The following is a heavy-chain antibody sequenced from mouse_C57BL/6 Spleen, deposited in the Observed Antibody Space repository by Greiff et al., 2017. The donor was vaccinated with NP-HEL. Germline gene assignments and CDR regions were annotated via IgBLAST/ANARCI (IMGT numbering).Heavy chain of an antibody. J-gene: IGHJ1*03. Sequence: QVQLQQPGAELVRPGSSVKLSCKASGYTFTSYWMHWVKQRPIQGLEWIGNIDPSDSETHYNQKFKDKATLTVDKSSSTADMQLSSLTAEDSAVYYCARRRLDYGSSYEAFDVWGTGTTVTVSS. CDR3: ARRRLDYGSSYEAFDV. CDR1: GYTFTSYW. D-gene: IGHD1-1*01. V-gene: IGHV1-52*01. CDR2: IDPSDSET.